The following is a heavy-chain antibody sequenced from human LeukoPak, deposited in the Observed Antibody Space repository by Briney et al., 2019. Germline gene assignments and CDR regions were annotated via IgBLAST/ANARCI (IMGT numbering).Heavy chain of an antibody. CDR1: GGSISSYY. V-gene: IGHV4-34*01. Sequence: SETLSLTCTVSGGSISSYYWSWIRQPPGKGLEWIGEINHSGSTNYNPSLKSRVTISVDTSKNQFSLKLSSVTAADTAVYYCARARPRLVVVAAYFDYWGQGTLVTVSS. CDR2: INHSGST. D-gene: IGHD2-15*01. J-gene: IGHJ4*02. CDR3: ARARPRLVVVAAYFDY.